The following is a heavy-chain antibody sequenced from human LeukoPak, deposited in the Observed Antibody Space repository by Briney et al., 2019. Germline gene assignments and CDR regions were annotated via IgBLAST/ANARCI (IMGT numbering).Heavy chain of an antibody. CDR1: GGSFCGYY. CDR3: ASTTVTTWSWFDP. CDR2: INHSGST. D-gene: IGHD4-11*01. J-gene: IGHJ5*02. Sequence: SEALSLTCAVYGGSFCGYYWSWIRQPPGKGLEWIGEINHSGSTNYNPSLKSRVTITVDTSKNQFSLKLSSVTAADTAVYYCASTTVTTWSWFDPWGQGTLVTVSS. V-gene: IGHV4-34*01.